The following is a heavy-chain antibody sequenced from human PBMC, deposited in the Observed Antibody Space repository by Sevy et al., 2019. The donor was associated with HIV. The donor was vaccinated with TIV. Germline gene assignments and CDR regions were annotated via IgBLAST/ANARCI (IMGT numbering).Heavy chain of an antibody. CDR2: ISYDGSNK. CDR1: GFTFSSYG. Sequence: GGSLRLSCAASGFTFSSYGMHWVRQAPGKGLEWVAVISYDGSNKYYADSVKGRFTISRDNSKNTLYLQMNSLRAEDTAVYYCAKDLEYCSGGSCYYFDYWVQGTLVTVSS. V-gene: IGHV3-30*18. D-gene: IGHD2-15*01. CDR3: AKDLEYCSGGSCYYFDY. J-gene: IGHJ4*02.